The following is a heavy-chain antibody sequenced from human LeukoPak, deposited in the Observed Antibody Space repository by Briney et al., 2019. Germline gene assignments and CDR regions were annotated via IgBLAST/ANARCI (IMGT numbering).Heavy chain of an antibody. J-gene: IGHJ3*02. Sequence: GASVKVSCKASGYTFTSYSISWVRQAPGQGLGWMGWISAYNGDTNYVQKFRGRVTMTTDTSTSTAYMELKSLRSDDTAVYYCAREEGAPIAAANIWGLGTKVTVSS. CDR2: ISAYNGDT. V-gene: IGHV1-18*01. D-gene: IGHD6-13*01. CDR1: GYTFTSYS. CDR3: AREEGAPIAAANI.